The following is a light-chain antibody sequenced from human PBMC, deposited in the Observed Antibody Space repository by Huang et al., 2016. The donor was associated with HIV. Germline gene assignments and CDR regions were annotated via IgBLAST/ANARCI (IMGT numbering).Light chain of an antibody. CDR3: QQYQSIPWT. CDR2: ATS. J-gene: IGKJ1*01. CDR1: QGIGNS. Sequence: DIQMTQSPSSLSASVGDRVTVTWRASQGIGNSLAWYQQKPEKPPRLLLYATSRLESGVPSRVSGSGSGKHYTLTITTLQPEDIASYYCQQYQSIPWTFGQGTKVEIK. V-gene: IGKV1-NL1*01.